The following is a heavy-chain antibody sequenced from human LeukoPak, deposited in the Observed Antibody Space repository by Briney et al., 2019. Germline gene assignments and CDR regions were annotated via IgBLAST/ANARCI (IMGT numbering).Heavy chain of an antibody. J-gene: IGHJ4*02. CDR3: TRYSSSGWV. V-gene: IGHV3-15*01. CDR2: IKSKTDGGPT. CDR1: GFTFNNAW. Sequence: GGSLRLSCAASGFTFNNAWMNWVRQAPGKGLEWVGRIKSKTDGGPTDYAQPVKGRFTISRDDSKNTLYLQMNTLKTDDTAVYYCTRYSSSGWVWGQGTLVTVSS. D-gene: IGHD6-19*01.